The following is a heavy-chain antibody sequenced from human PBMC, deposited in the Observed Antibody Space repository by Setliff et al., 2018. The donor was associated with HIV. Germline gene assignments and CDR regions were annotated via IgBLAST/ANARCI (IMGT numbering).Heavy chain of an antibody. CDR3: ARAPSCIGSNCIFYYYYYYGLDV. D-gene: IGHD2-15*01. J-gene: IGHJ6*02. V-gene: IGHV4-34*01. CDR2: ITDTGHT. CDR1: GGSLTHYY. Sequence: SETLSLTCTVYGGSLTHYYWTWIRQPPGGGLEWIGEITDTGHTNYNSSLQSRVTISLDTSRKQFSLKLTSVTASDAAVYYCARAPSCIGSNCIFYYYYYYGLDVWGHGTTGTAP.